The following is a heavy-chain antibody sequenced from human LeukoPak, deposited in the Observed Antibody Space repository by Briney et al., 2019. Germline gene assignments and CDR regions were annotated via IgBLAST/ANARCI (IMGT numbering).Heavy chain of an antibody. CDR2: ISNDGSST. V-gene: IGHV3-74*01. CDR3: VRDSPTGYYTDH. CDR1: GFTFSVYW. J-gene: IGHJ4*02. Sequence: PGGSLKLSCAASGFTFSVYWMHWVRQAPGKGLVWVSRISNDGSSTTYADSVKGRFTISRDDGKNTVYLQMNSLRAEDTAVYYCVRDSPTGYYTDHWGQGTLVTVSS. D-gene: IGHD3/OR15-3a*01.